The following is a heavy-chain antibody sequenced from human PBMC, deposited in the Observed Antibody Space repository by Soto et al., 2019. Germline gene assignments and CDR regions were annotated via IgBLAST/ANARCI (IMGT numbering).Heavy chain of an antibody. CDR2: VDPTESQT. CDR3: ESGGTYTRSWYSAGY. V-gene: IGHV5-10-1*01. J-gene: IGHJ4*02. D-gene: IGHD6-13*01. Sequence: GESLKISCEGSGYNFTNYWISWVRQMPGKGLEWMGRVDPTESQTNYSPSFEGSVTISADKSISTAYLQWSSLKASDTAVYYCESGGTYTRSWYSAGYWGQGTLVTVYS. CDR1: GYNFTNYW.